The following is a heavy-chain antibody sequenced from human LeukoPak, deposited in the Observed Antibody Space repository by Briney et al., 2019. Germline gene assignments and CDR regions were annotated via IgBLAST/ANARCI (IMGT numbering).Heavy chain of an antibody. CDR3: ARIGMAGSISDAFDI. CDR2: IDWDDDK. J-gene: IGHJ3*02. D-gene: IGHD6-19*01. Sequence: SGPTLVNPTQTLTLTCTFSGFSLSTSGMCVSWIRQPPGKALEWLARIDWDDDKYYSTSLKTRLTISKVTSKNQVVLTMTNMDPVDTATYYCARIGMAGSISDAFDIWGQGTMVTVSS. CDR1: GFSLSTSGMC. V-gene: IGHV2-70*11.